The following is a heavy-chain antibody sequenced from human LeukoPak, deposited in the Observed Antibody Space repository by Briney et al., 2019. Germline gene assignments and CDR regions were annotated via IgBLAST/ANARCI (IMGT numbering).Heavy chain of an antibody. CDR3: AREGYSYGYDY. CDR1: GGSVSSYY. D-gene: IGHD5-18*01. CDR2: IYYSGST. J-gene: IGHJ4*02. Sequence: SETLSLTCTVSGGSVSSYYWSWIRQPPGKGLEWIGYIYYSGSTNYNPSLKSRVTISVDTSKNQFSLKLSSVTAADTTVYYCAREGYSYGYDYWGQGTLVTVSS. V-gene: IGHV4-59*02.